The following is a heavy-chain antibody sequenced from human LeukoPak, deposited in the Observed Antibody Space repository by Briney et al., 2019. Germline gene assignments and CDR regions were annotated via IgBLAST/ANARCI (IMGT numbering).Heavy chain of an antibody. CDR3: ARGQLNDSSGYYPFDY. CDR2: INHSGST. V-gene: IGHV4-34*01. Sequence: SETLSLTCAVYGGSFSGYYWSWIRQPPGKGLEWIGEINHSGSTNYNPSLKSRVTISVDTSKNQFSLKLSSVTAADTAVYYCARGQLNDSSGYYPFDYWGQGTLVTVSS. CDR1: GGSFSGYY. D-gene: IGHD3-22*01. J-gene: IGHJ4*02.